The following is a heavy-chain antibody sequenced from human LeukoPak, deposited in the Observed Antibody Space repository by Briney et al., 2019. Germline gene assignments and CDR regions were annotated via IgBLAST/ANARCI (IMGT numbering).Heavy chain of an antibody. CDR3: AKRASSTYSCSWYYFDY. D-gene: IGHD6-13*01. V-gene: IGHV3-23*01. Sequence: GSLRLSCAASGFTFSSYAMSWVRQAPGKGLEWVSAISGSGGSTYYADSVKGRFTISRENSKNTLYLQMNSLRAEDTAVYYCAKRASSTYSCSWYYFDYWGQGTLVTVSS. J-gene: IGHJ4*02. CDR1: GFTFSSYA. CDR2: ISGSGGST.